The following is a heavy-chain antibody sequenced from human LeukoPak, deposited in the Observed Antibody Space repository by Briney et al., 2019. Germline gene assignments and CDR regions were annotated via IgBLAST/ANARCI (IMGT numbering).Heavy chain of an antibody. V-gene: IGHV3-66*01. J-gene: IGHJ3*02. D-gene: IGHD1-26*01. CDR3: ARIVAGGAFDI. CDR2: IYSGGST. Sequence: PGGSLRLSCAASGFTVSSNYMTWVRQAPGKGLEWVSVIYSGGSTYYADSVKGSFTISRDNSKNTLYLQMNSLRAEDTAVYYWARIVAGGAFDIWGQGTMVTVSS. CDR1: GFTVSSNY.